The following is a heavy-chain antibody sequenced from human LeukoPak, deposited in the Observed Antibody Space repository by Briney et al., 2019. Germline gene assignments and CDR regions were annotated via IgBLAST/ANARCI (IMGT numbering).Heavy chain of an antibody. J-gene: IGHJ6*02. CDR3: ARQVAAAGSSDYYYGMDV. D-gene: IGHD6-13*01. V-gene: IGHV1-46*01. Sequence: ASVTVSCKASGYTFTSYYMHWVRQAPGQGLEWMGIINPSGGSTSYAQKFQGRVTMTRDTSTSTVYMELSSLRSEDTAVYYCARQVAAAGSSDYYYGMDVWGQGTTVTVSS. CDR2: INPSGGST. CDR1: GYTFTSYY.